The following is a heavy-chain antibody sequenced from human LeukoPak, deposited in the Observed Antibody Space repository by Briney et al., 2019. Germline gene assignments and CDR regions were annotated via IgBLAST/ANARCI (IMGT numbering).Heavy chain of an antibody. Sequence: PSETLSLTCTVSDVSISNTNYYWGWIRQPPGKGLEWIGSIHYSGSTYYNPSLKSRVTISVDTSKNQFSLKLSSVTAADTAVYYCARSQYSSSLYFDYWGQGTLVTVSS. CDR1: DVSISNTNYY. J-gene: IGHJ4*02. D-gene: IGHD6-6*01. CDR3: ARSQYSSSLYFDY. V-gene: IGHV4-39*07. CDR2: IHYSGST.